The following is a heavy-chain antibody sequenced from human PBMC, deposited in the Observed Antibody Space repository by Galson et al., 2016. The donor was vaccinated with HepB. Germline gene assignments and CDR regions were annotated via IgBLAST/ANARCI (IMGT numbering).Heavy chain of an antibody. V-gene: IGHV3-30*03. J-gene: IGHJ6*02. CDR1: GFTFSDYG. CDR2: ISDDEVSK. Sequence: SLRLSCAASGFTFSDYGMHWVRQAPGKGLEWVAVISDDEVSKHYADSVKGRFTISRDNSKNKLYLQLNSLRIEDTAVYFCARPRRWTYYYYGMDVWGQGTTVTVSS. CDR3: ARPRRWTYYYYGMDV. D-gene: IGHD3/OR15-3a*01.